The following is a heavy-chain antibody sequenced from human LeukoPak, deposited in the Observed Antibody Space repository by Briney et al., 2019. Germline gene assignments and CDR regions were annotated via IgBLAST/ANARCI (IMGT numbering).Heavy chain of an antibody. CDR3: ALSSGGLDFQH. CDR1: GYTFTVYY. V-gene: IGHV1-2*02. J-gene: IGHJ1*01. CDR2: INPNSGGT. Sequence: ASVKVSCKASGYTFTVYYMHWVRQAPGQGLEWMGWINPNSGGTNYAQKSQGRVTMTRDTSISTAYMELSRPRSDDTAVYYCALSSGGLDFQHWGQGTLVTVSS. D-gene: IGHD2-15*01.